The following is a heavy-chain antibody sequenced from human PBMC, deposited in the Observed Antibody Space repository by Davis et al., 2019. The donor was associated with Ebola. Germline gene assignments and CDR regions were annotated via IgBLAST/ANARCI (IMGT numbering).Heavy chain of an antibody. D-gene: IGHD6-19*01. Sequence: SVTVSCKASVFTLTKYAIHWLRQARGQWLEWMGWVHGGNGNTKYSQRFQGRVTITTDTSASTVYLDLTSLRSEDTAVFYCARASFGYNSGWYADYWGPGTLVTVSS. CDR2: VHGGNGNT. CDR1: VFTLTKYA. V-gene: IGHV1-3*01. CDR3: ARASFGYNSGWYADY. J-gene: IGHJ4*02.